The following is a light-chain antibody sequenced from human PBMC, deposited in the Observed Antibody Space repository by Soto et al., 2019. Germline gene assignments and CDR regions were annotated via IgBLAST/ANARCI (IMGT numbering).Light chain of an antibody. J-gene: IGKJ2*01. Sequence: EILMTQSPATLSVSPGERATLSCRASQSVSSNLAWYQQKPGQAPRLLIYDASTRATGIPARFSGSGSGTEFTLTISSLQSEDFAIYYCQHFNIWPYAFGQGTKVDIK. CDR1: QSVSSN. V-gene: IGKV3-15*01. CDR2: DAS. CDR3: QHFNIWPYA.